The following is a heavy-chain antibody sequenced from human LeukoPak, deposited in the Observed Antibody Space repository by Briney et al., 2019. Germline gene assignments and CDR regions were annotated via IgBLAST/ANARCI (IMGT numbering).Heavy chain of an antibody. CDR3: ARDLLHDYGDRGAFDI. V-gene: IGHV4-31*03. J-gene: IGHJ3*02. CDR2: IYYSGST. D-gene: IGHD4-17*01. CDR1: GYSISSGGYY. Sequence: SETLSLTCTVSGYSISSGGYYWSWIRQHPGKGLEWIGYIYYSGSTYYNPSLKSRVTISVDTSKNQFSLKLSSVTAADTAVYYCARDLLHDYGDRGAFDIWGQGTMVTVSS.